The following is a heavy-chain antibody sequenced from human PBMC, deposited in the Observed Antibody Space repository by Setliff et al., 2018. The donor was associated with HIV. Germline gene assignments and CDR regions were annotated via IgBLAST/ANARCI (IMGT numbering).Heavy chain of an antibody. V-gene: IGHV1-69*10. J-gene: IGHJ4*02. CDR2: IIPILGIA. Sequence: SVKVSCKASGGTFSSYAISWVRQAPGQGLEWMGGIIPILGIANYALKFQGRVTITADKSTSTAYMELSSLRSEDTAVYYCARGAIAVAGDFFDYWGQGTLVTVSS. D-gene: IGHD6-19*01. CDR3: ARGAIAVAGDFFDY. CDR1: GGTFSSYA.